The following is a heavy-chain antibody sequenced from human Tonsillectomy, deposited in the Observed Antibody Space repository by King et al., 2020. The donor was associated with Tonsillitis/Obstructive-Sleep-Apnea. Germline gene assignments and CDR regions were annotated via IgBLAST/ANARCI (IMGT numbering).Heavy chain of an antibody. CDR1: GFTVSSNY. Sequence: VQLVESGGGLVQPGGSLRLSCAASGFTVSSNYMSWVRQAPGKGLEWVSVIYSGGSTYYADSVKGRFTISRDNSKNTLYLLMNSLRAEDTAVYYCAREGDKTWYAFDIWGQGTMVTVSS. V-gene: IGHV3-66*01. D-gene: IGHD6-13*01. CDR3: AREGDKTWYAFDI. J-gene: IGHJ3*02. CDR2: IYSGGST.